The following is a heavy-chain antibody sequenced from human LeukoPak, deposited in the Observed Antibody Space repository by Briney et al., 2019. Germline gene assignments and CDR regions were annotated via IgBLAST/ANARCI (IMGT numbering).Heavy chain of an antibody. CDR2: FDPEDGET. CDR3: ATVGIVVVPAATPGYYYYMDV. D-gene: IGHD2-2*01. Sequence: ASVKVSCKVSGYTLTELSMHWVRQAPGKGLEWMGGFDPEDGETIYAQKFQGRVTMTEDTSTDTAYMELSSLRSEDTAVYYCATVGIVVVPAATPGYYYYMDVWGKGTTVTVPS. J-gene: IGHJ6*03. V-gene: IGHV1-24*01. CDR1: GYTLTELS.